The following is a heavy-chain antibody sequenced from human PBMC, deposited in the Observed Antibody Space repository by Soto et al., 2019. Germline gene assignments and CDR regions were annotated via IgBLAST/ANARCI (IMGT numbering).Heavy chain of an antibody. CDR2: IYYSGST. J-gene: IGHJ4*02. V-gene: IGHV4-59*01. D-gene: IGHD5-18*01. CDR3: ARAGYSYGTGYYFDY. Sequence: PSETLSLTCTVSGGSISSYYWSWIRQPPGKGLEWIGYIYYSGSTYYNPSLKSRVTISVDTSKNQFSLKLSSVTAADTAVYYCARAGYSYGTGYYFDYWGQGTLVTAPQ. CDR1: GGSISSYY.